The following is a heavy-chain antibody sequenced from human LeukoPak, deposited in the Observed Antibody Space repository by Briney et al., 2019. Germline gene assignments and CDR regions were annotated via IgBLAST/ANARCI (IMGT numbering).Heavy chain of an antibody. CDR1: GYTFTSYG. Sequence: ASVKVSCKASGYTFTSYGISWVRQAPGQGLEWMGWISAYNGNTNYAQKLQGRVTMTTDTSTSTAYMELRSLRSDDTAVYYCARVGYCSSTSCYAGGRYYYGIDVWGQGTTVTVSS. V-gene: IGHV1-18*01. CDR3: ARVGYCSSTSCYAGGRYYYGIDV. J-gene: IGHJ6*02. D-gene: IGHD2-2*01. CDR2: ISAYNGNT.